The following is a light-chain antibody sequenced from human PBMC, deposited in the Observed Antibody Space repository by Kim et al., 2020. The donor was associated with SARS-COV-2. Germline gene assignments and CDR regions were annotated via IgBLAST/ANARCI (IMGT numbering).Light chain of an antibody. V-gene: IGKV3-20*01. CDR2: GAS. J-gene: IGKJ2*01. CDR1: QSVRSY. Sequence: EIVLMQSPGILSLSPGESATLSCRASQSVRSYLAWYQQKPGQAPRLLIYGASSRATGIPDRFSGSGSGTDFTLTVSGLEPEDFALYYCQHHSSSPYTFGQGTKLEI. CDR3: QHHSSSPYT.